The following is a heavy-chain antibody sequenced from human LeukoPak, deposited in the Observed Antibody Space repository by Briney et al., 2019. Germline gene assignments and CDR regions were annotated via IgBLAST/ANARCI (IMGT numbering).Heavy chain of an antibody. V-gene: IGHV3-48*03. CDR2: ITSTGTTI. J-gene: IGHJ3*02. CDR3: ARIYSSGRGNDALDI. Sequence: GGSLRLSCAVSGFTFSSYQMTWVRQAPGKGLQWVSYITSTGTTIHYADSVKGRFTISRDNANNSLFLQMNSLRAEDTAVYYCARIYSSGRGNDALDIWGQGTMVSVSS. CDR1: GFTFSSYQ. D-gene: IGHD6-19*01.